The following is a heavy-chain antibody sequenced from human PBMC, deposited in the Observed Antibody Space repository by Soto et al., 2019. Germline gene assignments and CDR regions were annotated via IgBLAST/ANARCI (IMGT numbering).Heavy chain of an antibody. J-gene: IGHJ5*01. D-gene: IGHD2-2*01. CDR3: TKDPTQSRYCTRPSCLGWFDS. Sequence: EVQMLESGGGLAQPGGSLRLSCVASGFTFSSYAMNWVRQAPGKGLEWVSTITGSADSTYYADSVKGRFTISRDNPKNTVYLQMNSLRPEDTAVYYCTKDPTQSRYCTRPSCLGWFDSWGQGTLVTVSS. CDR2: ITGSADST. V-gene: IGHV3-23*01. CDR1: GFTFSSYA.